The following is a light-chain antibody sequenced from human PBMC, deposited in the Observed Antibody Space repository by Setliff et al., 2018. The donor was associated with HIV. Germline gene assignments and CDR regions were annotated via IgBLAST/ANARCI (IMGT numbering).Light chain of an antibody. CDR1: ENIGTK. CDR3: QQYNRWPPVT. Sequence: EVVMTQSPATLSVSPGEGVTLSCGASENIGTKLAWYQQKPGQAPRLLLFSASTRATGVPDRFSGSGSGTEFTLTISRLQSEDFAVYYCQQYNRWPPVTFGGGTKVDIK. V-gene: IGKV3-15*01. J-gene: IGKJ4*01. CDR2: SAS.